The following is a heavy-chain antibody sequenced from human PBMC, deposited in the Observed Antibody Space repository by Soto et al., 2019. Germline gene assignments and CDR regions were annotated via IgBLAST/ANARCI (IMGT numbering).Heavy chain of an antibody. CDR1: GGSISPYY. CDR3: ARLNGYCVSTGCHGYYGMDV. CDR2: IYYSGST. J-gene: IGHJ6*02. Sequence: PSETLSLTCTVSGGSISPYYWSWIRQPPGKGLEWIGFIYYSGSTNYHPSLLSRVTISADTSMNEFSLRLSSVTAADTAVYYCARLNGYCVSTGCHGYYGMDVWGQGTTVTVSS. D-gene: IGHD2-2*03. V-gene: IGHV4-59*08.